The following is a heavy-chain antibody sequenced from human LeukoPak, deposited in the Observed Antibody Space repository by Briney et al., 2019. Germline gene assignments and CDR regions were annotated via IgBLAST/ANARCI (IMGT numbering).Heavy chain of an antibody. V-gene: IGHV4-38-2*01. Sequence: SXTLSLTCAVSGYSISSGYYWGWIRPPPGKGLEWIGNIYHSGDTYYKPSLKSRATISVDTSKNQFSLKLNSVTAADTAIYYCARLIRTGGGQGAFDIWGQGTMVTVSS. CDR1: GYSISSGYY. CDR2: IYHSGDT. D-gene: IGHD2-8*02. CDR3: ARLIRTGGGQGAFDI. J-gene: IGHJ3*02.